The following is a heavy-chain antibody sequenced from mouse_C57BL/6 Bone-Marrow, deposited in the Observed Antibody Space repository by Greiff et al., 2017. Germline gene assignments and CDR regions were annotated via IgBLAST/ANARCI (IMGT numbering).Heavy chain of an antibody. J-gene: IGHJ3*01. Sequence: DVMLVESGGGLVKPGGSLKLSCAASGFTFSDYGMHWVRQAPEKGLEWVAYISSGSSTIYYADTVKGRFTISRDNAKNTLFLQMTSLRSEDTAMYYCARDYGSSLEFAYWGQGTLVTVSA. D-gene: IGHD1-1*01. CDR1: GFTFSDYG. V-gene: IGHV5-17*01. CDR2: ISSGSSTI. CDR3: ARDYGSSLEFAY.